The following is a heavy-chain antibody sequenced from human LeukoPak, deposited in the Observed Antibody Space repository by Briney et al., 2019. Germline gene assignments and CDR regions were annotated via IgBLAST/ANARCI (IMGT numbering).Heavy chain of an antibody. CDR2: ISYDGSNK. CDR1: GFTFSTYP. Sequence: GRSLRLSCAASGFTFSTYPMHWVRQAPGKGLEWVAVISYDGSNKYYADSVKGRFTISRDNSKNTLYLQMNSLRAEDTAVYYCAKDLVLRYFDWAFDYWGQGTLVTVSS. D-gene: IGHD3-9*01. J-gene: IGHJ4*02. CDR3: AKDLVLRYFDWAFDY. V-gene: IGHV3-30*04.